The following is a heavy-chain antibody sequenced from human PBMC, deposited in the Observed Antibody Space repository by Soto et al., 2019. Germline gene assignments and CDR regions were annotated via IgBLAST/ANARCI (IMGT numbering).Heavy chain of an antibody. CDR3: ARLKIHDYDDYVNWSDP. CDR2: ISTFNGNT. CDR1: GYTLSNYD. J-gene: IGHJ5*02. V-gene: IGHV1-18*01. Sequence: QVQLVQSGPEVRKPGASVKVSCKASGYTLSNYDITWVRQAPGQGLEWMGWISTFNGNTNYAQKLQGRVTMTTDTSTNTAYMELRSLISDDTAVYYCARLKIHDYDDYVNWSDPWGQGTLVTVSS. D-gene: IGHD4-17*01.